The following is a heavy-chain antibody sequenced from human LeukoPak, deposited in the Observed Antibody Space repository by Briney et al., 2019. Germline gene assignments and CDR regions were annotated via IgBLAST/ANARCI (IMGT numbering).Heavy chain of an antibody. J-gene: IGHJ6*02. V-gene: IGHV3-21*04. CDR1: GFTFSSYS. Sequence: KAGGSLRLSCAASGFTFSSYSMNWVRQAPGKGLEWVSSISSSSSYIYYADSVKGRFTISRDNAKNSLYLQMNSLRAEDTAVYYCARDLWFASIRGYYGMDVWGQGTTVTVSS. D-gene: IGHD3-10*01. CDR3: ARDLWFASIRGYYGMDV. CDR2: ISSSSSYI.